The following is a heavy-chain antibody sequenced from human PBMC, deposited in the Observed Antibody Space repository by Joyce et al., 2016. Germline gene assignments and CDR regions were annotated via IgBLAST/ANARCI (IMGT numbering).Heavy chain of an antibody. V-gene: IGHV4-39*07. CDR1: GGSINSASYF. CDR3: ARIMNYTDRRFDS. J-gene: IGHJ4*02. D-gene: IGHD1-7*01. CDR2: VFYSGSA. Sequence: QLHLQETGPGLVKPSETLSLMCTVSGGSINSASYFWGWIRQPPGKGLDWVGSVFYSGSAYYNPSLQGRVTISIDTSNNQFSLRLSSVTAADTAVYFCARIMNYTDRRFDSWGQGTLVIVSS.